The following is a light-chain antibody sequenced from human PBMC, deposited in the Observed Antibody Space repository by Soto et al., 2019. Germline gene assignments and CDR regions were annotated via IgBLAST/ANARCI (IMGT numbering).Light chain of an antibody. V-gene: IGKV1-5*03. CDR1: QSVSTW. Sequence: DIQMTQSPSTLSASVGDRVTITCRASQSVSTWLAWYQQKPGKAPKVLIYKVSNLKSGVPLRFSGSGYGTEFTLTISSLQPDDFATYYCQQYNTYPWTFGQGTKVEIK. CDR2: KVS. CDR3: QQYNTYPWT. J-gene: IGKJ1*01.